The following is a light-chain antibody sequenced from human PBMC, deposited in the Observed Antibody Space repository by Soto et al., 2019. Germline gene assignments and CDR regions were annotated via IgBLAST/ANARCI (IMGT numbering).Light chain of an antibody. CDR2: GTT. Sequence: QSALAQPPSVSGAPGQTVTISCTGSSSYDVHWYRQLPGTAPKLLIYGTTNRPSGVPDRFSGSKSGTSASLAITGLQPEDEADYYCQSYDSSLGVSYVFGTGTKVTVL. CDR3: QSYDSSLGVSYV. J-gene: IGLJ1*01. V-gene: IGLV1-40*01. CDR1: SSYD.